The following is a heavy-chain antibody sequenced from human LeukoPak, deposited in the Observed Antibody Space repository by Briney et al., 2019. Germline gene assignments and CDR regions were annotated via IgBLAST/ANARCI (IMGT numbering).Heavy chain of an antibody. CDR3: ARAALRGSWVDY. CDR2: INSDGSST. J-gene: IGHJ4*02. V-gene: IGHV3-74*01. Sequence: GGSLRLSCAASGFTFSIYWMHWVRQAPGKGLVWVSRINSDGSSTSYADSVKGRFTISRDNAKNTLYLQMNSLRAEDTAVYYCARAALRGSWVDYWGQGTLVTVSS. CDR1: GFTFSIYW. D-gene: IGHD1-26*01.